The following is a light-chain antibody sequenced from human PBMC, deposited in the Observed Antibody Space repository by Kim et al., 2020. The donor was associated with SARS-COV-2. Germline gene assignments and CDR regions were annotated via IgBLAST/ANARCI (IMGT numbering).Light chain of an antibody. V-gene: IGKV1-39*01. J-gene: IGKJ4*01. CDR1: QSISSY. CDR2: TAS. CDR3: QQSYNIPQLT. Sequence: SVGDRVTITCRASQSISSYLNWYQQKPGKAPKLLIYTASSLQSGVPSRFSGSGFGTDFTLTISSLQPEDFATYYCQQSYNIPQLTFGGGTKVEIK.